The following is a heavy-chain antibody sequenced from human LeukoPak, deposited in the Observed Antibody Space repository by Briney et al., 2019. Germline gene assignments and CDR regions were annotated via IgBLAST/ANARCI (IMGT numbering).Heavy chain of an antibody. J-gene: IGHJ4*02. D-gene: IGHD2-2*01. CDR2: INPSGGST. CDR3: AKDLGRYCSSTSCSDFDY. V-gene: IGHV1-46*01. Sequence: ASVKVSCKASGYTFTSYYMHWVRQAPGQGLEWMGIINPSGGSTSYAQKFQGRVTMTRDTSTSTVYMELSSLRSEDTAVYYCAKDLGRYCSSTSCSDFDYWGQGTLVTVSS. CDR1: GYTFTSYY.